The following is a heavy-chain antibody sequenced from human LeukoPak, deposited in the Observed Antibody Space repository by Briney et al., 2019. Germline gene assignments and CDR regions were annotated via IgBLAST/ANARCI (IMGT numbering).Heavy chain of an antibody. Sequence: GGSLRLSCEASGFTFDDYAMHWVRQAPGKGLEWVSGISWNSGNIGYADSVKGRFTISRDNVKNSLYLQMNSLRAEDTALYYCAKDRGGSYLYWYFDLWGRGTLVTVSS. D-gene: IGHD3-16*02. J-gene: IGHJ2*01. CDR1: GFTFDDYA. CDR2: ISWNSGNI. CDR3: AKDRGGSYLYWYFDL. V-gene: IGHV3-9*01.